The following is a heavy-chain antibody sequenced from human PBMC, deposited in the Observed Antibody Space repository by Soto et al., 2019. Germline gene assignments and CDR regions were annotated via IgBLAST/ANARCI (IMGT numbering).Heavy chain of an antibody. V-gene: IGHV3-11*05. J-gene: IGHJ4*02. CDR2: ISSSSTYT. CDR3: ASVGYVSGSQEY. Sequence: QVQLVASGGGLVKPGGSLRLSCVASGFTFSDYSMSWIRQAPGKGLEWVSYISSSSTYTNYADSVKGRFTISRDNAKNSLSLQMNSLRAEDTAVYFCASVGYVSGSQEYWGQGTLVTVSS. CDR1: GFTFSDYS. D-gene: IGHD3-10*01.